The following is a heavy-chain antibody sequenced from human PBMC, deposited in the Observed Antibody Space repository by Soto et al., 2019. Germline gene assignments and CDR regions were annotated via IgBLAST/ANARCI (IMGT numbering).Heavy chain of an antibody. J-gene: IGHJ4*02. V-gene: IGHV3-15*01. Sequence: GVPFRNPVDSQGPQAPREGVEGVGRIKSKTDGGTTDYAAPVKGRFTISRDDSKNTLYLQMDSLKTEDTAVYYCTTDTLVVKDSSGYYPFDYWGQGTLVTVSS. CDR1: GVPFRNPV. D-gene: IGHD3-22*01. CDR3: TTDTLVVKDSSGYYPFDY. CDR2: IKSKTDGGTT.